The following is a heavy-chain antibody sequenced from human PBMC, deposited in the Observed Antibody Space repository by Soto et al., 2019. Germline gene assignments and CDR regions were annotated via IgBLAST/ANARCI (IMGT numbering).Heavy chain of an antibody. CDR3: VRGYCSGGSCSPASYFDY. V-gene: IGHV3-74*01. CDR1: GFALSSYW. D-gene: IGHD2-15*01. CDR2: IKSDGSST. Sequence: GGSLRLSCAASGFALSSYWMHWVRQAPGKGLVWVSRIKSDGSSTNYADSVKGRFTISRDNDNAKNTLYLQMNSLRAEDTAVYYCVRGYCSGGSCSPASYFDYWGQGTLVTVSS. J-gene: IGHJ4*02.